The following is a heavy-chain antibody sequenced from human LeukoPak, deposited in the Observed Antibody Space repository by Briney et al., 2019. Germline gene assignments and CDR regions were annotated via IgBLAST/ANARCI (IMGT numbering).Heavy chain of an antibody. D-gene: IGHD2-15*01. CDR2: ISSSSSTI. V-gene: IGHV3-48*01. CDR3: ARRRGYCSGGSCYSGSHFDY. Sequence: PGGSLRLSCAASGFAFSSYSMNWVRQAPGKGLEWVSYISSSSSTIYYADSVKGRFTISRDNAKNSLYLQMNSLRAEDTAVYYCARRRGYCSGGSCYSGSHFDYWGQGTLVTVSS. CDR1: GFAFSSYS. J-gene: IGHJ4*02.